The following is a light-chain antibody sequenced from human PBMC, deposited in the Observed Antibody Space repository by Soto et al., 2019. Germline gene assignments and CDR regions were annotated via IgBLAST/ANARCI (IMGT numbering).Light chain of an antibody. CDR1: QIVSSSY. CDR3: QQYGSSSWT. Sequence: EIVLTPSPGTLSLSPGERATLSCRASQIVSSSYLAWYQQKPGQAPRLLIYGASSRATGIPDRFSGSGSGTDFTLTISRLEPEEFAVYYCQQYGSSSWTFGQGTKVEIK. V-gene: IGKV3-20*01. CDR2: GAS. J-gene: IGKJ1*01.